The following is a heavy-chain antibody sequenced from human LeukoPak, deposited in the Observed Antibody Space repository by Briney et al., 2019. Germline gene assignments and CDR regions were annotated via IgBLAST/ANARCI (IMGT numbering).Heavy chain of an antibody. Sequence: ASVKVSCKASGYTFTNYGIGWVRQAPGQGLEWMGWISCYNGDTRYAQKFQGRVTMTKDTSTSTVHMELRSLRSDDTAVYYCARDPSNTSGYYVYHDYWGQGALVTVSS. CDR3: ARDPSNTSGYYVYHDY. J-gene: IGHJ4*02. CDR1: GYTFTNYG. V-gene: IGHV1-18*01. D-gene: IGHD6-19*01. CDR2: ISCYNGDT.